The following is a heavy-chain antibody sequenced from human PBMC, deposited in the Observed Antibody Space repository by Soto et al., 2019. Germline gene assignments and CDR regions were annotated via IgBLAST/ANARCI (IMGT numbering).Heavy chain of an antibody. CDR3: ASHMVRGVPFGY. V-gene: IGHV4-59*08. Sequence: SETLSLTCTVSGGSISSYYWSWIRQPPGKGLEWIGYIYYSGSTNYNPSLKSRVTISVDTSKNQFSLKLSSVTAADTAVYYCASHMVRGVPFGYWGPGTLVTVSS. CDR1: GGSISSYY. J-gene: IGHJ4*02. CDR2: IYYSGST. D-gene: IGHD3-10*01.